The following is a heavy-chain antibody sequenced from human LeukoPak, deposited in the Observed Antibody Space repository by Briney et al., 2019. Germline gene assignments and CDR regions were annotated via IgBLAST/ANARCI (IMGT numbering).Heavy chain of an antibody. V-gene: IGHV4-4*09. Sequence: SETLSLTCTVSGVSFSSFQWSWIRQSPVKGLEWIGNIHMTGRTDYNPSLKSRVTISVDTSKSQFSLLVTSVSAADTAIYFCATSYDAKVVLFDLLGQGILVTDSS. CDR2: IHMTGRT. J-gene: IGHJ4*02. CDR3: ATSYDAKVVLFDL. D-gene: IGHD2-8*01. CDR1: GVSFSSFQ.